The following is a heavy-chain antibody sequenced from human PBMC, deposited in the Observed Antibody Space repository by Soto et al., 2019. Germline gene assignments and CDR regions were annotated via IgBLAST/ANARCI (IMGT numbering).Heavy chain of an antibody. Sequence: GGSLRLSCVASGFTFSSYGMHWVRQAPGKGLEWVSYISTSDTAIYFADSVKGRFTVSRDNAKNSLYLQMNSLRDDDTAVYYCARDGSGSWGDYWGQGTLVTVSS. V-gene: IGHV3-48*02. J-gene: IGHJ4*02. D-gene: IGHD2-15*01. CDR2: ISTSDTAI. CDR1: GFTFSSYG. CDR3: ARDGSGSWGDY.